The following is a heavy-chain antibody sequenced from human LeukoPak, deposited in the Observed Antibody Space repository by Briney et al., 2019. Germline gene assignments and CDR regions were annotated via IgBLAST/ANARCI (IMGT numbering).Heavy chain of an antibody. CDR2: ISGSGGST. Sequence: PGGSLRLSCAASGFTFSSYAMSWVCQAPGKGLEWVSAISGSGGSTYYADSVKGRFTISRDNSKNTLYLQMNSLRAEDTAVYYCAKASRLRSSTSCYTHWGQGTLVTVSS. D-gene: IGHD2-2*02. CDR1: GFTFSSYA. J-gene: IGHJ4*02. V-gene: IGHV3-23*01. CDR3: AKASRLRSSTSCYTH.